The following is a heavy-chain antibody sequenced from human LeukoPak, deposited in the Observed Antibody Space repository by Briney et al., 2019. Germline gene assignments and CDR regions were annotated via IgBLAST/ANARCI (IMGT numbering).Heavy chain of an antibody. Sequence: SETLSLTCAVYGGSFSGCYWSWIRQPPGKGLEWIGEINHCGSTNYNPSLKSRVTISVDTSKKQFSLKLSSVTAADTAVYYCARGRNYYGSGSYYNGWRMDVWGKGTTVTVSS. CDR1: GGSFSGCY. CDR2: INHCGST. V-gene: IGHV4-34*01. CDR3: ARGRNYYGSGSYYNGWRMDV. D-gene: IGHD3-10*01. J-gene: IGHJ6*04.